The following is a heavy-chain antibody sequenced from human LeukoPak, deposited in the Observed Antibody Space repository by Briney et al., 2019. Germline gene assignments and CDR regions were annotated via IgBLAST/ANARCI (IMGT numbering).Heavy chain of an antibody. Sequence: GGSLTLSCAASGFTFSGFAMHWVRQGSGKGLEWVGRIRSKAHSYATAYAASVKGRFTISRDDSKNTAYLQMNSLTTEDTAVYYCARLTLDTSGGSGGYWGQGTLVTVSS. J-gene: IGHJ4*02. V-gene: IGHV3-73*01. CDR1: GFTFSGFA. CDR3: ARLTLDTSGGSGGY. CDR2: IRSKAHSYAT. D-gene: IGHD3-10*01.